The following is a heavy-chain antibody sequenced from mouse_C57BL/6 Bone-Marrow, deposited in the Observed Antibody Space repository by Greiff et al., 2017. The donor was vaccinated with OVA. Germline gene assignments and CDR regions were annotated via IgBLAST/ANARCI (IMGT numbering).Heavy chain of an antibody. CDR1: GYTFTSYW. J-gene: IGHJ1*03. V-gene: IGHV1-64*01. CDR2: IHPNSGST. CDR3: AALTLYWYFDV. D-gene: IGHD4-1*01. Sequence: QVQLQQPGAELVKPGASVKLSCKASGYTFTSYWMHWVKQRPGQGLEWIGMIHPNSGSTNYNEKFKSKATLTVDKSSSTAYMQLSNLTSEDSAVYYCAALTLYWYFDVWGTGTTVTVSS.